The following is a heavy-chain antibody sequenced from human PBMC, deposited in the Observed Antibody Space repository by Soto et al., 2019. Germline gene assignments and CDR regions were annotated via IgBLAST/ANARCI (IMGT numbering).Heavy chain of an antibody. V-gene: IGHV1-69*06. CDR3: ASDMTTTVVPYFAF. D-gene: IGHD1-1*01. CDR2: IIPSSGAA. J-gene: IGHJ4*02. Sequence: QVQLVQSGAEVKKPGSSVKVSCKASGGTFSNYVVNWVRQAPGQGLEWMGRIIPSSGAANYAQKFQGRVTITADKSTSTSYMELSSMRSEHTAVYYFASDMTTTVVPYFAFWGQGTLVTFSS. CDR1: GGTFSNYV.